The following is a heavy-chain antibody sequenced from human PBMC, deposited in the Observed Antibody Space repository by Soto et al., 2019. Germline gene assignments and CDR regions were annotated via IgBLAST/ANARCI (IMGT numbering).Heavy chain of an antibody. J-gene: IGHJ4*02. CDR2: MNPNSGNT. D-gene: IGHD2-2*01. V-gene: IGHV1-8*01. Sequence: ASVKVSCKASGYTFTSYDINWVRQATGQGLEWMGWMNPNSGNTGYAQKFQGRVTMTRDTSISTAYMELSRLRSDDTAVYYCASGYCSSTSCYSFDYWGQGTLVTVSS. CDR3: ASGYCSSTSCYSFDY. CDR1: GYTFTSYD.